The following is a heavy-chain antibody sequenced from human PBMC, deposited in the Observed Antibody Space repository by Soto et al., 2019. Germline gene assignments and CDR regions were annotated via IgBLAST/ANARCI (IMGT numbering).Heavy chain of an antibody. D-gene: IGHD2-15*01. V-gene: IGHV3-23*01. Sequence: DVQLLESGGGLVQPEGSLRLSCAASGFTFSSYAMGWVRQGPGKELEWVAVVSIGGSTNYADSVRGRFTISRDNSKNTLSLQMNSLTVEDTAVYFCAKRRGAGGHFDYWGQGALVTVSS. J-gene: IGHJ4*02. CDR1: GFTFSSYA. CDR2: VSIGGST. CDR3: AKRRGAGGHFDY.